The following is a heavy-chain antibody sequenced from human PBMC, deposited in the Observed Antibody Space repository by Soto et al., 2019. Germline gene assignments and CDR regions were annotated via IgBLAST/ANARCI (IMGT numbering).Heavy chain of an antibody. J-gene: IGHJ4*01. CDR2: IKSKTDGGTT. CDR1: GFTFSNAW. CDR3: TTDSYSTIIIVRFDY. Sequence: GGSLRLSCAASGFTFSNAWLNWVRQAPGKGLEWVGRIKSKTDGGTTDYAEPVKGRFAISRDDSNNMVYLQMNSLKIEDTAVYYCTTDSYSTIIIVRFDYWGHGTLVTVSS. V-gene: IGHV3-15*07. D-gene: IGHD3-22*01.